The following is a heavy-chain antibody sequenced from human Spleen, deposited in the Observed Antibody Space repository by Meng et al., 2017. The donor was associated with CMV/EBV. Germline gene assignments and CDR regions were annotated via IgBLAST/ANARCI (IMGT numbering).Heavy chain of an antibody. CDR2: ISAYNGNT. V-gene: IGHV1-18*01. CDR3: ARRYNWGTSYYYYGMDV. Sequence: HGELVQLGAEVEKPGASVKVSCKASGYPFTSYGISWGRQATGQGLEWMGWISAYNGNTNYAQKLQGRVTMTTDTSTSTAYMELRSLRSDDTAVYYCARRYNWGTSYYYYGMDVWGQGTTVTVSS. CDR1: GYPFTSYG. D-gene: IGHD1-1*01. J-gene: IGHJ6*02.